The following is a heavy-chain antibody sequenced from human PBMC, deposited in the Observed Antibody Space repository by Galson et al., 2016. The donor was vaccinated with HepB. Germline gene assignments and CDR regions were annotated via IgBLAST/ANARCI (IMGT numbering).Heavy chain of an antibody. CDR2: IWYDGSYE. CDR3: ARGTIRRRRAVAGSMGIFDS. J-gene: IGHJ4*02. V-gene: IGHV3-33*01. D-gene: IGHD6-19*01. CDR1: GFSFSNYG. Sequence: SLRLSCAASGFSFSNYGMHWVRQAPGKGLEWVAVIWYDGSYEYYANSVKGRFTISRDNSKNTLYLQMNSLRADDTAVYYCARGTIRRRRAVAGSMGIFDSWGQGTLVTVSS.